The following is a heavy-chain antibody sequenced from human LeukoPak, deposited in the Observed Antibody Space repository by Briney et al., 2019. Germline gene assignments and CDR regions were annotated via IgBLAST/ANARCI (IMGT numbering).Heavy chain of an antibody. Sequence: SETLSLTCTVSGGSISSYYWGWIRQPPGKGLEWIGYIYYSGSTNYNPSLKSRVTISVDTSKNQFSLKLSSVTAADTAVYYCARDRSTSRYGFDYWGQGTLVTVSS. V-gene: IGHV4-59*01. CDR3: ARDRSTSRYGFDY. CDR2: IYYSGST. J-gene: IGHJ4*02. D-gene: IGHD2-2*01. CDR1: GGSISSYY.